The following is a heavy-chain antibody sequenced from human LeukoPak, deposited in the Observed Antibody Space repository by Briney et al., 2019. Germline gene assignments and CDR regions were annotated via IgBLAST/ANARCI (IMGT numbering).Heavy chain of an antibody. CDR2: ISSYSGSI. V-gene: IGHV3-21*01. Sequence: GRSLRLSCAASGFIFSSYSMNWVRQAPGKGLEWVSSISSYSGSIYYADSLKGRFTISRDNAKNSLYLQMNSLRAEDTAVYYCARSGAPFDYWGQGTLVTVSS. D-gene: IGHD3-10*01. CDR3: ARSGAPFDY. J-gene: IGHJ4*02. CDR1: GFIFSSYS.